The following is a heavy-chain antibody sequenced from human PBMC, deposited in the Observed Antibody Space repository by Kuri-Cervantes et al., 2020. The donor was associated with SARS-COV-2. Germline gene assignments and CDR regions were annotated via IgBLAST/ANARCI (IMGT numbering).Heavy chain of an antibody. Sequence: GSLRLSCTVSGGSISSYYWSWIRQPPGKGLEWIEEINHSGSTNYNPSLKSRVTISVDTSKNQFSLKLSSVTAADTAVYYCARRGGSYYFWFDPWGQGTLVTVSS. CDR3: ARRGGSYYFWFDP. CDR1: GGSISSYY. CDR2: INHSGST. J-gene: IGHJ5*02. V-gene: IGHV4-34*01. D-gene: IGHD1-26*01.